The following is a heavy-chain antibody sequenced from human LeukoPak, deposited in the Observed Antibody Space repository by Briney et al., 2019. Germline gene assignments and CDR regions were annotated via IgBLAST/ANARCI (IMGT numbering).Heavy chain of an antibody. J-gene: IGHJ4*02. CDR1: GFTHSSYA. V-gene: IGHV3-23*01. CDR2: ICGRGGST. Sequence: GRSLSLSCGSSGFTHSSYAMSGVRQARGRGREWVSAICGRGGSTNYADYVKGRFTISRDNSKNTLYLQMNSPRAEDTAVYYCAKWCGDLGGVFDYWGQGTLVTVSS. CDR3: AKWCGDLGGVFDY. D-gene: IGHD3-10*01.